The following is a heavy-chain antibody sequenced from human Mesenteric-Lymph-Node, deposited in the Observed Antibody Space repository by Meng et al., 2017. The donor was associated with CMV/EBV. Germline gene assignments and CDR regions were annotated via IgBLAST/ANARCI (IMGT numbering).Heavy chain of an antibody. D-gene: IGHD1-1*01. CDR2: INHSGRT. V-gene: IGHV4-39*07. CDR3: VGSTSIGLDY. J-gene: IGHJ4*02. Sequence: GSLRLSCTVSGGSISSSNYYWSWIRQSPGKGLEWIGEINHSGRTKYNPSLKSRFTISVDTSKNQFSLRLSSVTPADTAVYYCVGSTSIGLDYWGLGTLVTVSS. CDR1: GGSISSSNYY.